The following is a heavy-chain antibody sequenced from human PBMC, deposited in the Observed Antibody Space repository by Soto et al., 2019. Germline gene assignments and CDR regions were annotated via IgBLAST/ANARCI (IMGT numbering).Heavy chain of an antibody. Sequence: QITLKESGPTLVKPTQTLTLTCTFSAFSLSTGGVGVGWIHQPPGTALEWLALIYWDDDKRYSPSLRSRLTITKDTSKNQVGLTMTNMDPVDTATYYCIQSRCGGDCLQSYASYYYYGMDVWGQETTVTVSS. V-gene: IGHV2-5*02. J-gene: IGHJ6*02. CDR2: IYWDDDK. D-gene: IGHD2-21*02. CDR1: AFSLSTGGVG. CDR3: IQSRCGGDCLQSYASYYYYGMDV.